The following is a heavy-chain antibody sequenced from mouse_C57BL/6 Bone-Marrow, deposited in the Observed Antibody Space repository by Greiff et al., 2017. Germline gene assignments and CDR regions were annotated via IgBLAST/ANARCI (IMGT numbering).Heavy chain of an antibody. Sequence: VQLQQSGPELVKPGASVKISCKASGYSFTGYYMNWVKQSPEKSLEWIGAINPSTGGTTYNQKFKAKATLTVDKSSSTAYMQLNSLTSEDSAVYYCARYRWLQSSAWFSYWDRGTLVTVSA. V-gene: IGHV1-42*01. CDR3: ARYRWLQSSAWFSY. CDR1: GYSFTGYY. D-gene: IGHD2-2*01. CDR2: INPSTGGT. J-gene: IGHJ3*01.